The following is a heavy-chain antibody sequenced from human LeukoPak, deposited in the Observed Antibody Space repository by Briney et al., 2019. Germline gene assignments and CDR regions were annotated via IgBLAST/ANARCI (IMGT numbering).Heavy chain of an antibody. D-gene: IGHD2-2*01. CDR2: IYHSGST. Sequence: PSETLSLTCAVSGYSISSGYYWGWIRQPPGKGLEWIGSIYHSGSTYYNPSLKSRVTISVDTSKNQFSLKLSSVIAADTAVYYCARGLPVWCSSTSCILQGTRYFDYWGQGTLVTVSS. CDR1: GYSISSGYY. CDR3: ARGLPVWCSSTSCILQGTRYFDY. J-gene: IGHJ4*02. V-gene: IGHV4-38-2*01.